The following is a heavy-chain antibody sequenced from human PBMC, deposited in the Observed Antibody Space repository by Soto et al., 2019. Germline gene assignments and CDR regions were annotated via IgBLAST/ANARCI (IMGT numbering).Heavy chain of an antibody. CDR2: ISSSSSYI. V-gene: IGHV3-21*01. J-gene: IGHJ6*03. CDR1: GSTFSSYS. CDR3: ARVHYHYYYMDV. Sequence: PGGSLRLSCAASGSTFSSYSMNWVRQAPGKGLEWVSSISSSSSYIYYADSVKGRFTISRDNAKNSLYLQMNSLRAEDTAVYYCARVHYHYYYMDVWGKGTTVIVSS.